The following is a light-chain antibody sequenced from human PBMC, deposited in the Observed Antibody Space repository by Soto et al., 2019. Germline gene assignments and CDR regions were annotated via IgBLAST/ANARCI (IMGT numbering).Light chain of an antibody. Sequence: EVVITHSPRSLAVTLGRPAYISFSSSQILVYSDGNTYLNWFHQRPGQSPRRLIYKASNRDSGVPDRFSGSGSGTDFTLKISRVEAEDVGVYYCMQGTHPPLTFGGGTTVDIK. J-gene: IGKJ4*01. V-gene: IGKV2-30*01. CDR1: QILVYSDGNTY. CDR3: MQGTHPPLT. CDR2: KAS.